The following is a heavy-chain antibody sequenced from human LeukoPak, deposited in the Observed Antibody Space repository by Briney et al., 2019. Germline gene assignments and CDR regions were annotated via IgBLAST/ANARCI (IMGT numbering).Heavy chain of an antibody. CDR1: GATFNSYA. J-gene: IGHJ4*02. D-gene: IGHD2-21*02. CDR2: IIPIFGTA. Sequence: GPSVTVSCTASGATFNSYAISWARQAPRPGLESLGGIIPIFGTANYAQKFQGRVTITADESTSTAYMELSSLRSEDTAVYYCARAGGYCGGDCYWPDYWGQGTLVTVSS. CDR3: ARAGGYCGGDCYWPDY. V-gene: IGHV1-69*01.